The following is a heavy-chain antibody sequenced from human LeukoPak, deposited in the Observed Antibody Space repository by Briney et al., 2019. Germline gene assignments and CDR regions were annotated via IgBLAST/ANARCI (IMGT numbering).Heavy chain of an antibody. V-gene: IGHV3-30*02. J-gene: IGHJ4*02. CDR3: AKHYCGSGSQKYYFDY. Sequence: GGSLRLSCAASGFIFSDYGMHWVRQAPGKGLEWVTMVRNDGGDKYYADSVRGRFTISRDNSKNTLYLQMNSLRPEDTAVYYCAKHYCGSGSQKYYFDYWGQGTLVTVSS. D-gene: IGHD3-10*01. CDR2: VRNDGGDK. CDR1: GFIFSDYG.